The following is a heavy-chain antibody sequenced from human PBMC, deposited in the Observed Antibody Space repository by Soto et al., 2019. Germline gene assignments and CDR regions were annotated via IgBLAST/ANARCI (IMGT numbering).Heavy chain of an antibody. Sequence: GESLKISCKPSGYSFTSYWIGWVRQMPGKGLEWMGIIYPGDSDTRYSPSFQGQVTISADKSISTAYLQWSSLKASDTAMYYCARVKLVAVASLFSYYFDSWGQGTLVTVSS. D-gene: IGHD2-8*02. V-gene: IGHV5-51*01. CDR2: IYPGDSDT. CDR3: ARVKLVAVASLFSYYFDS. J-gene: IGHJ4*01. CDR1: GYSFTSYW.